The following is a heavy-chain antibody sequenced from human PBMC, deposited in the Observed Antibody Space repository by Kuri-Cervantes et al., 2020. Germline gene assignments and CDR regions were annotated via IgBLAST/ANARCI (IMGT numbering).Heavy chain of an antibody. D-gene: IGHD6-6*01. V-gene: IGHV5-51*01. Sequence: GESLKISCEGFGYAFAAYWIGWVRQMPGKGLEWMGIIYPGGSDTRYSPSFQGQVTISADKSISTAYLQWSSLKASDTAMYYCARFTSVAAPFNFGYWGQGTLVTVSS. J-gene: IGHJ4*02. CDR1: GYAFAAYW. CDR2: IYPGGSDT. CDR3: ARFTSVAAPFNFGY.